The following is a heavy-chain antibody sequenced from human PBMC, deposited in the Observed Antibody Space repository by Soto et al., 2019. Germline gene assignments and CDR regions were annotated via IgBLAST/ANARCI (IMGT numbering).Heavy chain of an antibody. J-gene: IGHJ4*02. CDR1: GFTFSSYA. D-gene: IGHD6-13*01. Sequence: GGSLRLSCAASGFTFSSYAMHWVRQAPGKGLEWVAVISYDGSNKYYADSVKGRFTISRDNSKNTLYLQMNSLRAEDTAVYYCARGHQQLVPYYFDYWGQGTLVTVSS. CDR2: ISYDGSNK. CDR3: ARGHQQLVPYYFDY. V-gene: IGHV3-30*04.